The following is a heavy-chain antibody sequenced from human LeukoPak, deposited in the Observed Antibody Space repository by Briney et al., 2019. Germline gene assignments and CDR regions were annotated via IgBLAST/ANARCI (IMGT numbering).Heavy chain of an antibody. Sequence: AGGSLRLSCAASGFTFSSYWMSWVRQAPGKGLEWVANIKQDGSEKYYVDSVKGRFTISRDNAKNSLYLQMNSLRAEDTAVYYWARHATFKLWVNWFDPWGQGTLVTVSS. CDR2: IKQDGSEK. J-gene: IGHJ5*02. CDR3: ARHATFKLWVNWFDP. D-gene: IGHD2-15*01. CDR1: GFTFSSYW. V-gene: IGHV3-7*01.